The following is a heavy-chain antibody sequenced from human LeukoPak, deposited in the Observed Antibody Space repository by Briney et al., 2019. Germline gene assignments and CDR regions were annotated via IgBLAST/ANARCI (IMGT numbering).Heavy chain of an antibody. CDR1: VYTFTGYY. CDR2: INPNSGGT. Sequence: ASAKVSCKASVYTFTGYYMHWGRHAPGQGLEWMGWINPNSGGTNYAQKFQGRVTMTRDTSISTAYMELSRLRSDDTAVYYCATLTSSVVEDYWGQGTLVTVSS. CDR3: ATLTSSVVEDY. J-gene: IGHJ4*02. D-gene: IGHD6-19*01. V-gene: IGHV1-2*02.